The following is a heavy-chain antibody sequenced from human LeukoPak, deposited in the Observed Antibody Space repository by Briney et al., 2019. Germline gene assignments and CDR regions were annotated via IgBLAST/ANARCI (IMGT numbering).Heavy chain of an antibody. D-gene: IGHD2-2*01. J-gene: IGHJ5*02. CDR3: ARGGTLGYCSSTSCYAVWFDP. CDR2: IYHSGGT. V-gene: IGHV4-4*02. CDR1: GDSISSNNW. Sequence: SETLSLTCDVSGDSISSNNWWSWVRQSPGKGLEWIGEIYHSGGTSYNPSLKSRVTISADKSKNQFSLRLNSVTAADTAVYYCARGGTLGYCSSTSCYAVWFDPWGQGTLVTVSS.